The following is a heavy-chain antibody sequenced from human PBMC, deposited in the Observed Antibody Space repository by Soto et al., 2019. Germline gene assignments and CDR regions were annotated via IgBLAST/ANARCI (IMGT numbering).Heavy chain of an antibody. D-gene: IGHD6-19*01. CDR3: ELGIGVASFVY. J-gene: IGHJ4*02. CDR1: GFTFSSYA. V-gene: IGHV3-23*01. Sequence: GGSLRLSCGAYGFTFSSYAMSWVRLAPGKGLECVSAISGSGGSTYYSDSVKGRFNISRYNAKISMYLQMNSLRAEDMAVYYCELGIGVASFVYCGQVIVVTVS. CDR2: ISGSGGST.